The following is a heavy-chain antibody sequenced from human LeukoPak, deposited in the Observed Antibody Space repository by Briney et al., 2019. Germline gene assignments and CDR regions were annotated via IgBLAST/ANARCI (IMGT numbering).Heavy chain of an antibody. J-gene: IGHJ2*01. D-gene: IGHD7-27*01. CDR1: GGSISSGSYY. V-gene: IGHV4-61*02. Sequence: PSQTLSLTCTVSGGSISSGSYYWSWIRQPAGKGLEWIGRIYTSGSTNYNPSLKSRVTISVDTSKNQFSLKLSSVTAADTAVYYCARGGNWGSAGVRYFDLWGRGTLVTVSS. CDR2: IYTSGST. CDR3: ARGGNWGSAGVRYFDL.